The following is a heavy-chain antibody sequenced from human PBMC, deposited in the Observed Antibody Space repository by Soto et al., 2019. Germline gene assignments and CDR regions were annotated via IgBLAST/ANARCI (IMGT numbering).Heavy chain of an antibody. CDR1: GGPIRSDDYY. CDR2: IYYSGST. CDR3: ARVGDYGDYYFDY. D-gene: IGHD4-17*01. Sequence: TLSLPFTVSGGPIRSDDYYWSLIRQPPGKGLEWIGYIYYSGSTYYNPSLKSRVTISVDTSKNQFSLKLSSVNAADTAVYYCARVGDYGDYYFDYWGQGTLVTVSS. J-gene: IGHJ4*02. V-gene: IGHV4-30-4*01.